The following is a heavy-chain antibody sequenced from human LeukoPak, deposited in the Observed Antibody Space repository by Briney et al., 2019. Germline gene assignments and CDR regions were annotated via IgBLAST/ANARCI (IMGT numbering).Heavy chain of an antibody. Sequence: GGSLRFSCAASGLTLSSYWMHWVRQAPGKGLVWVSRINSDGSSTSYADSVKGRFTISRDNAKNTLHLQMNSLRAEDTAVYYCALLSEIDYWGQGTLVTVSS. CDR1: GLTLSSYW. V-gene: IGHV3-74*01. CDR3: ALLSEIDY. CDR2: INSDGSST. D-gene: IGHD3-16*02. J-gene: IGHJ4*02.